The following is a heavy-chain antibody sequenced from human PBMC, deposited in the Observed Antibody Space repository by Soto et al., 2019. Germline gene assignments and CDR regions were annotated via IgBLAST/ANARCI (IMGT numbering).Heavy chain of an antibody. CDR3: ARHAAASRADVVAFQI. CDR1: GGSIRGSPYS. Sequence: QLQLQESGPGLVKPSETLSLSCIVSGGSIRGSPYSWAWLRQPPGKGLEWIGSIFYSGNIYFKESLQSRVSIFVDTSKEQLYLKVRTVTAADTAVYFCARHAAASRADVVAFQIWGQGTPVTVSP. CDR2: IFYSGNI. V-gene: IGHV4-39*01. D-gene: IGHD5-18*01. J-gene: IGHJ3*02.